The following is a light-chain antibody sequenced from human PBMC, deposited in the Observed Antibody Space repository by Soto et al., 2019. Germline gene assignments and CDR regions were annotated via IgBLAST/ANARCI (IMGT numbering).Light chain of an antibody. CDR2: GNS. CDR1: SSNIGAGYD. J-gene: IGLJ2*01. CDR3: QSSDSSLRPVA. Sequence: QSVLTQPPSVSGAPGQRVTISCTGSSSNIGAGYDVHWSQQLPGTAPKLLIYGNSNRPSGVPDRFSGSKSGTSASLAITGLQAEDAAAYSCQSSDSSLRPVAFGGGTSSPS. V-gene: IGLV1-40*01.